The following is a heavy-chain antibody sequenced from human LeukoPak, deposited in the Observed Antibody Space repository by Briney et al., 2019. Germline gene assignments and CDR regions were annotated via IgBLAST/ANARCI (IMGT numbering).Heavy chain of an antibody. Sequence: LXCAASGFTFSNYAMHWVRQAPGRGLQWVAVISYDGSDVNCADSVKGRFTISRDNSKSTLYLQLNSLRVEDTAVYYCARDNNGDYWGQGTLVTVSS. D-gene: IGHD2-8*01. V-gene: IGHV3-30*04. CDR2: ISYDGSDV. CDR3: ARDNNGDY. CDR1: GFTFSNYA. J-gene: IGHJ4*02.